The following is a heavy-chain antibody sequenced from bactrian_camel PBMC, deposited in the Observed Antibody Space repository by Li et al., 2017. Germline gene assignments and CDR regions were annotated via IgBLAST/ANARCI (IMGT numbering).Heavy chain of an antibody. Sequence: HVQLVESGGGSGQAGGSLRLSCAASGLSASTTCMGWFRQAPGKAREGVATIASDGRTTYADSVKGRFTISQDDAKNTVLLQMNNLKPEDAAMYYCAASAQPIWSRFLNALLYYYWGEGTQVTVS. D-gene: IGHD3*01. J-gene: IGHJ4*01. V-gene: IGHV3S53*01. CDR1: GLSASTTC. CDR2: IASDGRT. CDR3: AASAQPIWSRFLNALLYYY.